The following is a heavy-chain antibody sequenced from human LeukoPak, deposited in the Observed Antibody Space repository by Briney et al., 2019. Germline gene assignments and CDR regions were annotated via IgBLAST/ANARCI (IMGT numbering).Heavy chain of an antibody. J-gene: IGHJ4*02. CDR2: INGGNGGST. Sequence: PGGSLRLSCAVSGFTFSSYAMHWVRQTPGKGLEYVSAINGGNGGSTYYANSVKGRFTISRDNSKNTLYLQMGSLRGEDMAVYYCARASTTVITRGHFDYWGQGTLVTVSS. CDR1: GFTFSSYA. CDR3: ARASTTVITRGHFDY. D-gene: IGHD4-23*01. V-gene: IGHV3-64*01.